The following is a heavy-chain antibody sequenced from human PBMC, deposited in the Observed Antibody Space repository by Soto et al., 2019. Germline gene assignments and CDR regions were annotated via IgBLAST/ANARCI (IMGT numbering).Heavy chain of an antibody. CDR2: IYSGGST. J-gene: IGHJ3*02. CDR1: GFTVSSNY. Sequence: GGSLRLSCAASGFTVSSNYMSWVRQAPGKGLEWVSVIYSGGSTYYADSVKDRFTISRHNSKNTLYLQMNSLRAEDTAVYYCATYSSSSWDAFDIWGQGTMVTVSS. D-gene: IGHD6-6*01. CDR3: ATYSSSSWDAFDI. V-gene: IGHV3-53*04.